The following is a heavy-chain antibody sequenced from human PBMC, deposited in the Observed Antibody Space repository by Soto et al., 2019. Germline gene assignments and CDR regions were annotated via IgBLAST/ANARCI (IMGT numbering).Heavy chain of an antibody. D-gene: IGHD3-3*01. J-gene: IGHJ6*04. Sequence: QVQLVESGGGVVQPGRSLRPSCAASGFTFSSYGMHWVRQAPGKGLEWVAVISYDGSNKYYADSVKGRFTISRDNSKNTLYLQMNSLRAEDTAVYYCAKVWVSDYDFWSGYGTFWPPHPELFVWGKGTTVTVSS. CDR3: AKVWVSDYDFWSGYGTFWPPHPELFV. CDR1: GFTFSSYG. V-gene: IGHV3-30*18. CDR2: ISYDGSNK.